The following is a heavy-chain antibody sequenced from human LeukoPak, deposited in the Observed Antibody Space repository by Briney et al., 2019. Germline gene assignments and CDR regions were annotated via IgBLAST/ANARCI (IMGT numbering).Heavy chain of an antibody. V-gene: IGHV3-30*02. CDR2: IRYDGSNK. CDR3: AKVRGFGVATQGAFDI. D-gene: IGHD3-3*01. Sequence: PGGSLRLSCAASGFTFSSYGMRWVRQAPGKGLEWVAFIRYDGSNKYYADSVKGRFTISRDNSKNTLYLQMNSLRAEDTAVYYCAKVRGFGVATQGAFDIWGQGTMVTVSS. CDR1: GFTFSSYG. J-gene: IGHJ3*02.